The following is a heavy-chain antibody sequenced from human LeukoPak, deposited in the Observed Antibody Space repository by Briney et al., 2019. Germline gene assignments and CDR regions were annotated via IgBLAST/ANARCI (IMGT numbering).Heavy chain of an antibody. CDR1: GDSISSSDYY. Sequence: SETLSLTCTVSGDSISSSDYYWGWIRQPSGKGLEWIGTIYDSGSTYYNPSLKSRVTISIDTSKNQFSLKVSSVTAADTAVYYCARYWGSNAFDIWGQGTMVTVSS. CDR3: ARYWGSNAFDI. V-gene: IGHV4-39*01. D-gene: IGHD7-27*01. J-gene: IGHJ3*02. CDR2: IYDSGST.